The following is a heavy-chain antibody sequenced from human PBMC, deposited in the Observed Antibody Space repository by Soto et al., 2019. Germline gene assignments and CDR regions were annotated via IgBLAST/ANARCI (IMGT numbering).Heavy chain of an antibody. CDR2: IYTSGST. D-gene: IGHD3-22*01. Sequence: SETLSLTCTVSGGSISSYYWSWIRQPAGKGLEWIGRIYTSGSTNYNPSLKSRVTMSVDTSKNQFSLKLSSVTAADTAVYYCARGAYDSSGHDAFDIWGQGTMVTVSS. CDR1: GGSISSYY. J-gene: IGHJ3*02. V-gene: IGHV4-4*07. CDR3: ARGAYDSSGHDAFDI.